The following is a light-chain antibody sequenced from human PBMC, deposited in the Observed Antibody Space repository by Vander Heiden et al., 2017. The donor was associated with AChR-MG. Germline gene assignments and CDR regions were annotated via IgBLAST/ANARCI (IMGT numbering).Light chain of an antibody. CDR1: QDISNY. CDR3: QQYDNLPPPT. J-gene: IGKJ4*01. V-gene: IGKV1-33*01. CDR2: DAS. Sequence: DIQMTQSPSSLSASVGVRVTITCQASQDISNYLNWYQQKPGKAPKLLIYDASNLETGVPSRFSGSGSGTDFTFTISSLQPEDIATYYCQQYDNLPPPTFGGGTKVEIK.